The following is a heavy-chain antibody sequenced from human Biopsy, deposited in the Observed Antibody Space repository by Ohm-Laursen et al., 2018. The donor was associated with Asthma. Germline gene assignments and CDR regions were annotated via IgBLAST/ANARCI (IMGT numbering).Heavy chain of an antibody. CDR2: LIPVLGTP. Sequence: ASVKVSCNASGDSFSNYDISWVRQAPGQGLEWMGGLIPVLGTPDHAQMFEGRVTITADESTSTAYMELSSLSSEDTAVYYCARGYSGSDRIVYYYSGLEVWGQGTTVTVSS. D-gene: IGHD5-12*01. V-gene: IGHV1-69*13. CDR3: ARGYSGSDRIVYYYSGLEV. CDR1: GDSFSNYD. J-gene: IGHJ6*02.